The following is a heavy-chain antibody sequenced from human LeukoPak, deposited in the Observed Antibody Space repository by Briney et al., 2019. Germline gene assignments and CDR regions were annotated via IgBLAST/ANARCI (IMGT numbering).Heavy chain of an antibody. D-gene: IGHD3-9*01. V-gene: IGHV3-9*01. Sequence: GGSLRLSCAGSDFKFDDYGMHWVRQAPGKGLEWVSGVSWNSNYKGYADSVKGRFTISRDNAKNSLFLHMNSLRAEDTALYYCAKGGPPWLGPFDIWGQGTMVIVSS. CDR2: VSWNSNYK. CDR1: DFKFDDYG. J-gene: IGHJ3*02. CDR3: AKGGPPWLGPFDI.